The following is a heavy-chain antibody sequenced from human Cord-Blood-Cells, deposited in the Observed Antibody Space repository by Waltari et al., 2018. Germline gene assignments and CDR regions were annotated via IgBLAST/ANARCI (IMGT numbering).Heavy chain of an antibody. D-gene: IGHD4-4*01. CDR1: GFTFSSYW. Sequence: EVQLVESGGGLVQPGGSLRLSCAASGFTFSSYWMSWVRQAPGRGREWGANIKQDGSEKYYVDSVKGRFTISRDNAKNSLYLQMNSLRAEDTAVYYCARGSTVTTPDYWGQGTLVTVSS. CDR3: ARGSTVTTPDY. V-gene: IGHV3-7*01. J-gene: IGHJ4*02. CDR2: IKQDGSEK.